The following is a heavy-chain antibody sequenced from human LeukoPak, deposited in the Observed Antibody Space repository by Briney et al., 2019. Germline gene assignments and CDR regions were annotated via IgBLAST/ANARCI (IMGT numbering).Heavy chain of an antibody. J-gene: IGHJ4*02. CDR3: SRAFHSSGKGFDY. D-gene: IGHD3-22*01. CDR2: INPSGAVT. Sequence: GASVKVSCKASGYTFTSHYMHWVRQAPGQGLEWMGIINPSGAVTTYAQKFQGRVTMTRDMSTSTVYMELSSLRSEDTAIYYCSRAFHSSGKGFDYWGQGTQVLVTS. CDR1: GYTFTSHY. V-gene: IGHV1-46*01.